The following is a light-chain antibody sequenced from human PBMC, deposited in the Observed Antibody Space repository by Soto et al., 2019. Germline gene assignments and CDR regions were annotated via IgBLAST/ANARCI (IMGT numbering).Light chain of an antibody. CDR2: KVS. V-gene: IGKV2-24*01. J-gene: IGKJ2*01. CDR3: FQATQYPPYT. Sequence: DIVLTQTPLSSPVTLGQPASISCRSSESLLHSDGKTYLSWLQQRPGQPPRLLIYKVSNRLSGVPDRVSDRGAGTDFTLKISRVEADDVGVYYCFQATQYPPYTFGQGTKLEIE. CDR1: ESLLHSDGKTY.